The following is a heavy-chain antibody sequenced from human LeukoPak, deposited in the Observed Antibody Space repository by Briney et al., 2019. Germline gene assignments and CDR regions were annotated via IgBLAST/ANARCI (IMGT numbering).Heavy chain of an antibody. J-gene: IGHJ4*02. CDR3: AGGGGSGWAIDN. CDR2: IDTQSQTV. D-gene: IGHD6-19*01. CDR1: GVPFNRFY. V-gene: IGHV3-48*02. Sequence: GGSLRLSCRVSGVPFNRFYMNWVRQAPGKGLEWISYIDTQSQTVFYADSMRGRFPISRDNAKNSLYLQINSLRDEDTALKHFAGGGGSGWAIDNGGQGTLVIVSS.